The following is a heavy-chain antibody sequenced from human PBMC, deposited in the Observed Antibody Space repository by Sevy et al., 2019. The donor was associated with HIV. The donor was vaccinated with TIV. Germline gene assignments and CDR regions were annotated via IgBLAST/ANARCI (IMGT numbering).Heavy chain of an antibody. V-gene: IGHV4-59*01. Sequence: SETLSLRCTVSGDSITSSYWSWIRQPPGKGLEWLGYIYKSGSTNYNPSLKSRATISVDTSKNHFSLKLTAVTVAETAVYYCARLHTICGLVRGFYFDNCGQGTLVTVSS. CDR2: IYKSGST. CDR1: GDSITSSY. CDR3: ARLHTICGLVRGFYFDN. J-gene: IGHJ4*02. D-gene: IGHD3-3*01.